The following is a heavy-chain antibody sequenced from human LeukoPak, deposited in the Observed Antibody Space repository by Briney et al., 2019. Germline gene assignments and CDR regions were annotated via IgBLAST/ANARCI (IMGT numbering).Heavy chain of an antibody. CDR3: ARDLGIAAAGTMVRWTFDP. J-gene: IGHJ5*02. V-gene: IGHV1-3*01. CDR1: GYTFTSYA. Sequence: ASVKVSCKASGYTFTSYAMHWVRQAPGQRLEWMGWINAGNGNTKYSQKFQGRVTITRDTSASTAYMELSSLRSEDTAVYYCARDLGIAAAGTMVRWTFDPWGQGTLVTVSS. D-gene: IGHD6-13*01. CDR2: INAGNGNT.